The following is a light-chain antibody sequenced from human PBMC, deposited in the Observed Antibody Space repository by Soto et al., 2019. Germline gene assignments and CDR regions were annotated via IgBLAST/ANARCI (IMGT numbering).Light chain of an antibody. V-gene: IGKV1-39*01. CDR3: QQSSSTPQA. CDR2: VAS. CDR1: QSISTY. J-gene: IGKJ4*01. Sequence: DIQMTQSPSSLSASVGDRVTITCRASQSISTYLSWYQQKPGKAPKLLINVASTLQSGDPSRLSGSGSGTDFTLAISSLQPEDFATYYCQQSSSTPQAFGGGTRVEI.